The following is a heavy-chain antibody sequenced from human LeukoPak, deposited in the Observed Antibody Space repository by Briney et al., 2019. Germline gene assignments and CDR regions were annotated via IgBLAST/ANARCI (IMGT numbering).Heavy chain of an antibody. Sequence: PGGSLRLSCAASGFTFSSNYMSWVRQAPGKGLEWVSLIYSGGSTYYADSVKGRFTISRDNSKNTLYLQMNSLRAEDTAVYYCARTTVAGTYYLDYWGQGTLVTVSS. CDR3: ARTTVAGTYYLDY. V-gene: IGHV3-66*01. J-gene: IGHJ4*02. CDR2: IYSGGST. D-gene: IGHD6-19*01. CDR1: GFTFSSNY.